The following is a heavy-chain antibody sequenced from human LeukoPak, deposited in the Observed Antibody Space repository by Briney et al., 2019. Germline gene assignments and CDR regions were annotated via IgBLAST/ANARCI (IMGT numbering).Heavy chain of an antibody. Sequence: PSETLSLTCTVSGGSISSSSYYWGWIRQPPGKGLEWIGSIYYSGSTYYNPSLKSRVTISVDTSKNQCSLKLSSVSAADTAVYYCARRDFWSGYFDYWGQGTLVTVSS. V-gene: IGHV4-39*01. CDR1: GGSISSSSYY. D-gene: IGHD3-3*01. CDR3: ARRDFWSGYFDY. J-gene: IGHJ4*02. CDR2: IYYSGST.